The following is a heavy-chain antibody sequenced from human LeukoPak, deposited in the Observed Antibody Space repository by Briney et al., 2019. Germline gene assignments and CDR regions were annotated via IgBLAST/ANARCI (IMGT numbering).Heavy chain of an antibody. J-gene: IGHJ5*02. CDR2: TYYRSKWYN. CDR1: GDSVSSNSAA. V-gene: IGHV6-1*01. D-gene: IGHD3-16*01. Sequence: SQTLSLTCAISGDSVSSNSAAWNWVRQSPSRGLEWLGRTYYRSKWYNDYAVTVKSRITINPDTSKNQFSLQLNSVTPEDTAVHYCARALGAEGWFDPWGQGTLVTVSS. CDR3: ARALGAEGWFDP.